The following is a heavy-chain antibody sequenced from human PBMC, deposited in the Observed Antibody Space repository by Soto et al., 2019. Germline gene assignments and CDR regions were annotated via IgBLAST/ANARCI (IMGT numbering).Heavy chain of an antibody. V-gene: IGHV1-3*01. CDR3: ARDLVFGLSDY. D-gene: IGHD3-10*02. Sequence: QVQLVQSGAEVKKPGASVKVSCKSSGYTFTSYAMHWVRQAPGQRLEWMGWINAGNGNTKYSQKFQGRVTITRDTSASTAYMELSSLRSDDTAEYYCARDLVFGLSDYWGQGTLVTVSS. J-gene: IGHJ4*02. CDR1: GYTFTSYA. CDR2: INAGNGNT.